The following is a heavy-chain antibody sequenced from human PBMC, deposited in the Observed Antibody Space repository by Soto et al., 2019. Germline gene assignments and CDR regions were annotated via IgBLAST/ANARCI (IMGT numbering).Heavy chain of an antibody. Sequence: TSETLSLTCTFSVGSISSSSYYWGWIRQPPWKGLEWIGSIYYSGSTYYNPSLKSRVTVSVDTSKNQFSLKLSSVTAADTAVYYCARLSRHRRTSITIFGVVTYYFDYRGQGTLV. V-gene: IGHV4-39*01. CDR1: VGSISSSSYY. CDR3: ARLSRHRRTSITIFGVVTYYFDY. D-gene: IGHD3-3*01. CDR2: IYYSGST. J-gene: IGHJ4*02.